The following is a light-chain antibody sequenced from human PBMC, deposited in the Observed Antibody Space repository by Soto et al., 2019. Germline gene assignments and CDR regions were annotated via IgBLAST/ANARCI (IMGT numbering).Light chain of an antibody. CDR2: VAS. CDR1: QSVSNN. J-gene: IGKJ1*01. CDR3: QQSFTIPRT. V-gene: IGKV3-15*01. Sequence: EIVMTQSPATLSVSPGERATLSCRASQSVSNNLAWYQVKPGQAPRLLIYVASTRATGIPARFSGSGSGTEFTLTISSLQSEDFAVYYCQQSFTIPRTFGQGTRVEIQ.